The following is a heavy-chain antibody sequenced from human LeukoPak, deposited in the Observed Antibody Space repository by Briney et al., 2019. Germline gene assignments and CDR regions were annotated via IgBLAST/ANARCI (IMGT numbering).Heavy chain of an antibody. J-gene: IGHJ4*02. CDR1: GGSLSSSSYY. D-gene: IGHD3/OR15-3a*01. Sequence: PSETLSLTCNVSGGSLSSSSYYWGWIRQPPGKGLEWIGSIYYSGSTYYNPSLKSRVTISVDTSKNQFSLKLSSVTAADTAVYCCARHGTGTLDYWGQGTLVTVSS. CDR3: ARHGTGTLDY. CDR2: IYYSGST. V-gene: IGHV4-39*01.